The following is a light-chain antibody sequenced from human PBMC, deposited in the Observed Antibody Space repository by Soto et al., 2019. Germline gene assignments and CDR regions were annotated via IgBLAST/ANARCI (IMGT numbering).Light chain of an antibody. CDR3: LQATHWPHT. V-gene: IGKV2-30*02. J-gene: IGKJ2*01. Sequence: DVVLTQSPLSLSVTLGQPASISCGSSRSLVHSDGNIYLIWFQQRPGKSPRRLIYQVSNRDSGVPDRFSGSGSVTDFTLKISRVEAEDVGVYYCLQATHWPHTFGQGTKVDIK. CDR2: QVS. CDR1: RSLVHSDGNIY.